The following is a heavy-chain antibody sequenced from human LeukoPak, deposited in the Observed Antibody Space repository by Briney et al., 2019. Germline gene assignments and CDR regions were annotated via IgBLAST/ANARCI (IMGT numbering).Heavy chain of an antibody. V-gene: IGHV1-2*02. Sequence: ASLKVSCKSSGYTFTASYIHWLRQAPGQGPESMGWINPDTGGRNYAEKFRDRVTMTSDTSSSTAYMELSSLRSDDTAIYYCARGVGGGWTNNYFDPWGQGTLVTVSS. D-gene: IGHD6-19*01. J-gene: IGHJ5*02. CDR2: INPDTGGR. CDR1: GYTFTASY. CDR3: ARGVGGGWTNNYFDP.